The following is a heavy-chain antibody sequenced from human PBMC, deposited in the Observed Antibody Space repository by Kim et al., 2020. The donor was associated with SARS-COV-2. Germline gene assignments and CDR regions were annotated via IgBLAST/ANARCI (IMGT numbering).Heavy chain of an antibody. CDR3: AKDVRVRGVIIISIDY. J-gene: IGHJ4*02. D-gene: IGHD3-10*01. Sequence: GGSLRLSCAASGFTFSSYAMSWVRQAPGKGLEWVSAISGSGGSTYYADSVKGRFTISRDNSKNTLYLQMNSLRAEDTAVYYCAKDVRVRGVIIISIDYWGQGTLVTVSS. CDR2: ISGSGGST. CDR1: GFTFSSYA. V-gene: IGHV3-23*01.